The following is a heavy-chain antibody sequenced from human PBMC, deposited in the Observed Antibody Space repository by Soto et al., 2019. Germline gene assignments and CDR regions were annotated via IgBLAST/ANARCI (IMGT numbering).Heavy chain of an antibody. CDR1: GFTFSSYS. CDR2: ISSSSYI. D-gene: IGHD6-13*01. CDR3: ARSFGIAAAGVDY. V-gene: IGHV3-21*01. J-gene: IGHJ4*02. Sequence: PGESLKISCAASGFTFSSYSMNWVRQAPGKGLEWVSSISSSSYIYYADSVKGRFTISRDNAKNSLYLQMNSLRAEDTAVYYCARSFGIAAAGVDYWGQGTLVTVSS.